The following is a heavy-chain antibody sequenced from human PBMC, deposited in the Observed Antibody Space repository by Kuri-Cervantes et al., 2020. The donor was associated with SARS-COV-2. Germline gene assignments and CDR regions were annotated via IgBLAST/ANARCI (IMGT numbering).Heavy chain of an antibody. J-gene: IGHJ4*02. V-gene: IGHV1-8*02. CDR1: GYTFRNND. D-gene: IGHD3-22*01. CDR2: MNPDTGNS. CDR3: ARDPMWSRYYYDSSGSYYFDY. Sequence: ASVKVSCKASGYTFRNNDINWVRQASGQGLEWMGWMNPDTGNSGYAQKFRGRVTMTTDTSTSTAYMELRSLRSDDTAVYYCARDPMWSRYYYDSSGSYYFDYWGQGTLVTVSS.